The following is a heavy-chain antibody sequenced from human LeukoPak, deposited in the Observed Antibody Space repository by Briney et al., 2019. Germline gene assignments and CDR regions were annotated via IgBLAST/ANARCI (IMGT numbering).Heavy chain of an antibody. V-gene: IGHV3-30*02. J-gene: IGHJ4*02. D-gene: IGHD6-13*01. CDR2: IRYDGNNK. CDR1: GFTFSTYG. Sequence: GGSLRLSCAASGFTFSTYGMHWVRQAPGKGLEWVSFIRYDGNNKYYGDSVKGRFTISRDNSKNSLYLQMNSLRAEDTAVYYCARDSSSSWDFDYWGQGTLVTVSS. CDR3: ARDSSSSWDFDY.